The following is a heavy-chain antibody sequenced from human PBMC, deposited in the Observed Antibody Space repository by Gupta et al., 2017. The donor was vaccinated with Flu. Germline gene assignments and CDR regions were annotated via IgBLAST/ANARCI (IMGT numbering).Heavy chain of an antibody. V-gene: IGHV4-34*01. CDR3: ARGRHIVVVPAAIRGIKNNWFDP. J-gene: IGHJ5*02. D-gene: IGHD2-2*01. Sequence: QPPGKGLEWIGKINHSGSTNYNPSLKSRVTISVDTSKNQFSLKLSSVTAADTAVYYCARGRHIVVVPAAIRGIKNNWFDPWGQGTLVTVSP. CDR2: INHSGST.